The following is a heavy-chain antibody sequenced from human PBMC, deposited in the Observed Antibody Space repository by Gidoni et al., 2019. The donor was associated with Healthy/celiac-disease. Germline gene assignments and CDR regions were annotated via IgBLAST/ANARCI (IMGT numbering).Heavy chain of an antibody. CDR3: ARIAAAVTDAFDI. J-gene: IGHJ3*02. Sequence: EVQLVESGGGLVKPGGSLSLSCAASGFTFSSYSMNWVRQAPGKGLEWVSSISSSSSYIYYADSVKGRFTISRDNAKNSLYLQMNSLRAEDTAVYYCARIAAAVTDAFDIWGQGTMVTVSS. V-gene: IGHV3-21*01. CDR1: GFTFSSYS. CDR2: ISSSSSYI. D-gene: IGHD6-13*01.